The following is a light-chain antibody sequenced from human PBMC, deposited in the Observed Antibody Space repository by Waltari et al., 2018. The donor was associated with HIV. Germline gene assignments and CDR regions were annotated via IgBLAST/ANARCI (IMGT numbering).Light chain of an antibody. Sequence: IVMTQSPDSLAVSLGERATINCRSSQSVLYDSKNENYLSWYQQKPGQPPKLLLYWASTRESWVPERVSGSGSGTDFTLTISSLQAEDVAVYYCQQYFDTPTFGQGTKVEIK. CDR1: QSVLYDSKNENY. J-gene: IGKJ1*01. CDR2: WAS. CDR3: QQYFDTPT. V-gene: IGKV4-1*01.